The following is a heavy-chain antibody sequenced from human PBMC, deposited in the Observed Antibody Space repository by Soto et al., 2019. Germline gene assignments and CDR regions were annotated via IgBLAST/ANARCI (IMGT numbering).Heavy chain of an antibody. CDR3: ARVEGGYCSSTTCPATY. J-gene: IGHJ4*02. V-gene: IGHV3-30-3*01. D-gene: IGHD2-2*01. CDR1: GFTFSSYA. Sequence: GSLRLSCAASGFTFSSYAMHWVRQAPGKGLEWVAVISYDGSNKYYADSVKGRFTISRDNSKNTLYLQMNSLRAEDTAVYYCARVEGGYCSSTTCPATYWGQGTLVTVSS. CDR2: ISYDGSNK.